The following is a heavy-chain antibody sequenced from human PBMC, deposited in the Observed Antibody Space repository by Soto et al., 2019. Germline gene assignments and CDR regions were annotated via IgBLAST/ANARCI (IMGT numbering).Heavy chain of an antibody. V-gene: IGHV4-34*01. Sequence: QVHLQQWGAGLLKPSETLSLTCAVYGGSFSGYYWSWIRQPPGKGLEWIGEINHSGSTNYNPSLKSRVTIASDKSKNQFSLKLSSVTAADTAVDYCASAHSVLVWFGEKHYYFDSWGQGTLVTVSS. CDR1: GGSFSGYY. D-gene: IGHD3-10*01. J-gene: IGHJ4*02. CDR2: INHSGST. CDR3: ASAHSVLVWFGEKHYYFDS.